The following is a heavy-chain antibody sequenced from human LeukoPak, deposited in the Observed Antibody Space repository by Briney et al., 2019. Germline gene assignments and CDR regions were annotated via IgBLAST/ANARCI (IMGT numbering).Heavy chain of an antibody. V-gene: IGHV3-23*01. CDR2: ICGSGGST. J-gene: IGHJ4*02. CDR1: GFTFSSYA. D-gene: IGHD5-24*01. Sequence: GGSLRLSCAASGFTFSSYAMSGVRQAPGKGLEWVSAICGSGGSTYYAESVKGRSTISRVNSKHLLYLEMNSRRAEDTAVYYCAKGGPEMATISYFDYWGQGTLVTVSS. CDR3: AKGGPEMATISYFDY.